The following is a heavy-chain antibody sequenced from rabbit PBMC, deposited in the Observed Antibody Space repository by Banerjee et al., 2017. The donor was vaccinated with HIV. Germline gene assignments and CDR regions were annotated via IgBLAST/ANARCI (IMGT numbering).Heavy chain of an antibody. D-gene: IGHD4-2*01. Sequence: QSMEESGGDLVKPGASLTLTCTASGFSFSSDYYMCWVRQAPGKGLELIACIYTGGSGSTGYASWAKGRFTITKTSSTTVTLQMTSLTVADTAAYFCARDPAGIAGDGVAADFDLWGPGTLVTVS. CDR3: ARDPAGIAGDGVAADFDL. V-gene: IGHV1S40*01. J-gene: IGHJ4*01. CDR1: GFSFSSDYY. CDR2: IYTGGSGST.